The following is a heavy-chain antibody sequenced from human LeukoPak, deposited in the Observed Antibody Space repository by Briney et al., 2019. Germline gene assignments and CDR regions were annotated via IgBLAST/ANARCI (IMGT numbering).Heavy chain of an antibody. CDR2: IYYSGST. J-gene: IGHJ5*02. V-gene: IGHV4-39*01. Sequence: PSETLSLTCTASGGSISSSSYYWGWIRQPPGKGLEWIGSIYYSGSTYYNPSLKSRVTISVDTSKNQFSLKLSSVTAADTAVYYCARGIQYVLLWFGEVHRDNWFDPWGQGTLVTVSS. D-gene: IGHD3-10*01. CDR1: GGSISSSSYY. CDR3: ARGIQYVLLWFGEVHRDNWFDP.